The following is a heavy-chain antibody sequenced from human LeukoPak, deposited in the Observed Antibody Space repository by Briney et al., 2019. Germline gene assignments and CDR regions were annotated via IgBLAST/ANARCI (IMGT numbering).Heavy chain of an antibody. CDR3: ARDLGVAALDN. D-gene: IGHD6-19*01. V-gene: IGHV3-23*01. CDR2: ISGSGGST. Sequence: GGSLRLSCAASGFTFSSYAMSWVRQAPGKGLEWVSAISGSGGSTYYADSVKGRFTISRDNAKNTLYLQMNSLRAEETAVYYCARDLGVAALDNWGQGTLVTVSS. CDR1: GFTFSSYA. J-gene: IGHJ4*02.